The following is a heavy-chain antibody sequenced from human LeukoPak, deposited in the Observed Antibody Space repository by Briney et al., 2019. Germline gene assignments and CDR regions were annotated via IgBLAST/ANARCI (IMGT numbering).Heavy chain of an antibody. CDR3: ARSAYSYGYGY. Sequence: SETLPLTCAVYGGSFSGYYWSWIRQPAGKGLERIGEINHSGSTNYNPSLKSRVTISVDTSKNQFSLKLSSVTAADTAVYYCARSAYSYGYGYWGQGTLVTVSS. CDR2: INHSGST. D-gene: IGHD5-18*01. V-gene: IGHV4-34*01. J-gene: IGHJ4*02. CDR1: GGSFSGYY.